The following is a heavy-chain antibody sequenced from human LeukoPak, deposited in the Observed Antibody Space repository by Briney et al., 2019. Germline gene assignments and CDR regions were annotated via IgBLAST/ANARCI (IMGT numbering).Heavy chain of an antibody. CDR2: INHSGST. D-gene: IGHD5-12*01. J-gene: IGHJ4*02. Sequence: SETLSLTCAVYGGSFSGYYWSWIRQPPGKGLEWIGEINHSGSTNYNPSLKSRVTISVDTSKNQFSLKLSSVTAADTAVYYCASENSGYDLAGMYYFDYWGQGTLVTVSS. CDR1: GGSFSGYY. V-gene: IGHV4-34*01. CDR3: ASENSGYDLAGMYYFDY.